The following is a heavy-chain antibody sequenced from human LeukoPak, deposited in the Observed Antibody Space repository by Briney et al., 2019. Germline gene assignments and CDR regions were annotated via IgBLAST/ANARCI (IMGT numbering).Heavy chain of an antibody. CDR2: IRPSGDNT. D-gene: IGHD3-10*01. CDR3: ARGGYGSGSLGEGINIDY. V-gene: IGHV3-23*01. CDR1: GFTFSSYD. J-gene: IGHJ4*02. Sequence: PGGSLRLSCAASGFTFSSYDMTWVRQAPGRGLEWVSSIRPSGDNTYYGDSVKGRFTISRENAKNSLYLQMNSLRAGDTAVYYCARGGYGSGSLGEGINIDYWGQGTLVTVSS.